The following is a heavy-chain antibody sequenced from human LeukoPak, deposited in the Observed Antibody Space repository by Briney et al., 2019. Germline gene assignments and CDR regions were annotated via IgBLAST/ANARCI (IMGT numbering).Heavy chain of an antibody. D-gene: IGHD6-19*01. CDR1: GFTFSSYG. Sequence: GGSLRLSCAASGFTFSSYGMHWVRQAPGKGLEWVAVISYDGSNKYYADSVKGRFTISRDNSKNTLYLQMNSLRAEDTAVYYCAKAHSSGWFLGTSYFDYWGQGTLVTASS. CDR3: AKAHSSGWFLGTSYFDY. CDR2: ISYDGSNK. J-gene: IGHJ4*02. V-gene: IGHV3-30*18.